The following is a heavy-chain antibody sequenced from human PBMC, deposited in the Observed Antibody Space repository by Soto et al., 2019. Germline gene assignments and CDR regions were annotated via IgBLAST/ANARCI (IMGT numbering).Heavy chain of an antibody. CDR1: GYTFRSYG. CDR3: AKADSNYAGRFSYYYMDV. V-gene: IGHV1-18*01. CDR2: ISGYNGNT. Sequence: ASVKVSCKSSGYTFRSYGISCVRQAPGQGLEWMGWISGYNGNTHYSQKFQGKVTMTTDTSTSTAYMELRNLRSDDTAVYYCAKADSNYAGRFSYYYMDVWGTGTMVTVSS. D-gene: IGHD4-4*01. J-gene: IGHJ6*03.